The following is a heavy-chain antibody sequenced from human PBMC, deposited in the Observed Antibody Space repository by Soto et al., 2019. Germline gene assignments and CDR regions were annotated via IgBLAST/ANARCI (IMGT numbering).Heavy chain of an antibody. D-gene: IGHD3-16*01. CDR3: AKVRTFWVPRPPNDGMDV. CDR2: ISYDGSNK. Sequence: PGGSLRLSCAASGFTFSSYGMHWVRQAPGKGLEWVAVISYDGSNKYYADSVKGRFTISRDNSKNTLYLQMNSLRAEDTAVYYCAKVRTFWVPRPPNDGMDVWGQGTTVTVSS. J-gene: IGHJ6*02. V-gene: IGHV3-30*18. CDR1: GFTFSSYG.